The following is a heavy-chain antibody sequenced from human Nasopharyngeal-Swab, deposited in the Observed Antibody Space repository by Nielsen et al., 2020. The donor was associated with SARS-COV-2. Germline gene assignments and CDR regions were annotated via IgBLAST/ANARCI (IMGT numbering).Heavy chain of an antibody. CDR2: ISWKGGYI. D-gene: IGHD6-19*01. CDR1: GFSFNEYG. Sequence: SLKISCVASGFSFNEYGMHWVRQTPEKGLEWVSGISWKGGYIGYADSVKGRFTISRDNAKNTMYLEMNSLRAEDTALYYCAKDNFPPGWQWYGMDAWGQGTTVTVSS. V-gene: IGHV3-9*01. CDR3: AKDNFPPGWQWYGMDA. J-gene: IGHJ6*02.